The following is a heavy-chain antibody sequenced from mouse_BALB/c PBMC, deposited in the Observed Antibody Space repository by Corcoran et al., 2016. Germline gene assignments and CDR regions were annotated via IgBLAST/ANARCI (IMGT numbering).Heavy chain of an antibody. D-gene: IGHD2-4*01. V-gene: IGHV14-1*02. CDR3: ASIYYDYAWFAY. J-gene: IGHJ3*01. CDR1: GFNIKDYY. CDR2: IDPENGNT. Sequence: EVQLHQSGAELVRPGALVKLSCKADGFNIKDYYMYWGKQGLEQGLEWSGWIDPENGNTIYETKFQGKASITADTSSNTAYLQLSSLTSEDTAVYYCASIYYDYAWFAYWGQGTLVTVSA.